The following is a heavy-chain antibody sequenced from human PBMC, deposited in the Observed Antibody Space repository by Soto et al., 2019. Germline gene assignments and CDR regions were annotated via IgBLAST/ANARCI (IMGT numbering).Heavy chain of an antibody. D-gene: IGHD5-18*01. V-gene: IGHV1-2*02. CDR2: INPNSGGT. Sequence: ASVKVSCKASGYTFTGYYMHWVRQAPGQGLEWMGWINPNSGGTNYAQKFQGRVTMTRDTSISTAYMELSRLRSDDTAVYYCAITYTAMVIQIFDYWGQGNLVTVSS. CDR1: GYTFTGYY. J-gene: IGHJ4*02. CDR3: AITYTAMVIQIFDY.